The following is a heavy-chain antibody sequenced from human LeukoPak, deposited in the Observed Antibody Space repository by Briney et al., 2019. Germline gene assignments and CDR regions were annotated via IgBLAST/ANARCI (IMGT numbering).Heavy chain of an antibody. CDR2: ITDSGVDT. Sequence: GGSLRLSCAASGFTFSSYAMSWVRQAPGKGLEWVSFITDSGVDTYYADSVMGRFTVSRDNSKNTLDLQMNSLRVEDTAVYYCAKVLGGWSFDHWGQGTLVTVSS. CDR1: GFTFSSYA. D-gene: IGHD1-26*01. J-gene: IGHJ4*02. V-gene: IGHV3-23*01. CDR3: AKVLGGWSFDH.